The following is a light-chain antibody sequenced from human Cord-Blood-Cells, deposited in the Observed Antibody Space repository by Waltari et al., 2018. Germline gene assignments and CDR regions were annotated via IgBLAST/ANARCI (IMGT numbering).Light chain of an antibody. CDR1: SSDVGSYNF. Sequence: QSALTQPPSVSGSPGQSITISCTGTSSDVGSYNFVSWYHQHPGKAPKLMIYEVSKRPSGVSNRFSGSKSGNTASLTISGLQAEDEADYYCCSYAGSSTYVFGTGTKVTVL. V-gene: IGLV2-23*02. CDR2: EVS. CDR3: CSYAGSSTYV. J-gene: IGLJ1*01.